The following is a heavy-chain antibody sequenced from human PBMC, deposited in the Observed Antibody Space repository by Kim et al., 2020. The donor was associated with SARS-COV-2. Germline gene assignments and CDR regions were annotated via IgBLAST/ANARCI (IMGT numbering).Heavy chain of an antibody. Sequence: GESLKISCKGSGYSFTSYWIGWVRQMPGKGLEWMGIIYPGDSDTRYSPSFQGQVTISADKSISTAYLQWSSLKASDTAMYYCARLVGANRANMYNWFDPWGQGPLVTVSS. CDR3: ARLVGANRANMYNWFDP. CDR2: IYPGDSDT. V-gene: IGHV5-51*01. CDR1: GYSFTSYW. J-gene: IGHJ5*02. D-gene: IGHD1-26*01.